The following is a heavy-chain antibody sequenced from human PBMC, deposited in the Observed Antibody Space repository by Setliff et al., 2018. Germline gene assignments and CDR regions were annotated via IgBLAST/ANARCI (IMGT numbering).Heavy chain of an antibody. Sequence: GESLKISCAASGFDFRRYGMNWVRQAPGEGLEWVAGISGSGAIIRYADSVKGRFTISRDNSRNTVYLQMNSLRADDTATYYCAKDALGTIFYFDHWGQGAQVTVSS. J-gene: IGHJ4*02. V-gene: IGHV3-23*01. CDR1: GFDFRRYG. D-gene: IGHD3-3*02. CDR3: AKDALGTIFYFDH. CDR2: ISGSGAII.